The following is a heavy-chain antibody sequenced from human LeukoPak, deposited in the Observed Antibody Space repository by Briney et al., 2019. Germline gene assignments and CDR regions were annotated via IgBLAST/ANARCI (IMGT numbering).Heavy chain of an antibody. CDR1: GGSISSYY. CDR3: ARGSTRAFDY. V-gene: IGHV4-34*01. D-gene: IGHD2-2*01. Sequence: SETLSLTCTVSGGSISSYYWSWIRQPPGKGLEWIGEINHSGSTNYNPSLKSRVTISVDTSKNQFSLKLSSVTAADTAVYYCARGSTRAFDYWGQGTLVTVSS. J-gene: IGHJ4*02. CDR2: INHSGST.